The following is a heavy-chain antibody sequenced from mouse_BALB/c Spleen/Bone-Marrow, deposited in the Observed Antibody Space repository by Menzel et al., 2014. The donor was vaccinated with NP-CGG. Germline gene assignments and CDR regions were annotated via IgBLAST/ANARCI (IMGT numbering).Heavy chain of an antibody. CDR1: GYTFTSYW. CDR2: IDPSDSET. D-gene: IGHD2-4*01. V-gene: IGHV1-61*01. CDR3: ASGAIYYDYDEYYFDY. J-gene: IGHJ2*01. Sequence: VQLQQSGAELVSSGASVKPSCKASGYTFTSYWMNWVKQRPGQGLEWIGMIDPSDSETHYNQMFKDKATLTVDKSSSTAYMQLSSLTSEDSAVYYCASGAIYYDYDEYYFDYWGQGTTLTVSS.